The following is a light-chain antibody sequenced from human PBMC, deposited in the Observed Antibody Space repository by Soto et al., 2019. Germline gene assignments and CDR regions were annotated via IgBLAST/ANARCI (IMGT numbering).Light chain of an antibody. CDR3: HQHGSSPVFT. Sequence: EIVLTQSPGTLSLSPGERATLSCRASQSVSSTYLAWYQQKPGQAPRLLIYGASSRATGIPDRFSGSGSGTTFTLTISRLQPDDFVVYYCHQHGSSPVFTFGPGTKVDIK. J-gene: IGKJ3*01. CDR2: GAS. CDR1: QSVSSTY. V-gene: IGKV3-20*01.